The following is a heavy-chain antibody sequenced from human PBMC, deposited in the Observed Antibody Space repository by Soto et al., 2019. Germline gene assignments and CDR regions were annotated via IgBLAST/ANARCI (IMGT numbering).Heavy chain of an antibody. CDR1: VFTFSSYW. Sequence: PGGSLRLSCAASVFTFSSYWMSWVRQAPGKGLEWVANIKPDGSEKWYVDSVKGRFTISRDNAKNSLYLQMNSLRAEDTAIYYCARGDFFDTSGPFSDAFDVWGQGTMVTVSS. CDR3: ARGDFFDTSGPFSDAFDV. V-gene: IGHV3-7*04. D-gene: IGHD3-22*01. CDR2: IKPDGSEK. J-gene: IGHJ3*01.